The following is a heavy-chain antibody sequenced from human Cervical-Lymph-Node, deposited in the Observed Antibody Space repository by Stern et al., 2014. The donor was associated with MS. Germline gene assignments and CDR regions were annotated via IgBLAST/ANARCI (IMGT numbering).Heavy chain of an antibody. CDR2: ISYDGGKA. Sequence: QVQLVQSGGGVVQPGRSLRLSCTASGLTLSTYAMHWVRQAPGKGLEWVAVISYDGGKAYYADSVKGRFTISRDNSKNTQYLQMNGLRVEDTAVYYCARGRGGGNYFDFWGQGTLVSVSS. D-gene: IGHD2-15*01. V-gene: IGHV3-30*04. J-gene: IGHJ4*02. CDR1: GLTLSTYA. CDR3: ARGRGGGNYFDF.